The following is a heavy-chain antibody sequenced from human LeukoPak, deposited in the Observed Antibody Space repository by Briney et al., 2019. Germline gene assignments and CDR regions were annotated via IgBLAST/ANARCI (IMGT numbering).Heavy chain of an antibody. Sequence: PGRSLRLSCAASGFTFDDYAMHWVRQAPGKGLEWVSGISWNSGSIGYADSVKGRFTISRDNAKNSLYLQMNSLRAEDTALYYCAKDRYYDSSGSFDYWGQGTLVTVSS. CDR3: AKDRYYDSSGSFDY. CDR2: ISWNSGSI. CDR1: GFTFDDYA. D-gene: IGHD3-22*01. V-gene: IGHV3-9*01. J-gene: IGHJ4*02.